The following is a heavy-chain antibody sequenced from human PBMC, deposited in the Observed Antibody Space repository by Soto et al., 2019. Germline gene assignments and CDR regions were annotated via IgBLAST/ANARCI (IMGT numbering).Heavy chain of an antibody. J-gene: IGHJ5*02. CDR2: ISHDGTTR. V-gene: IGHV3-30*03. Sequence: QVQLVESGGGVVQPGGSLRLSCAASGPTIRGFALHWVRQAPGKGLEWVSSISHDGTTRYNKDFVKGRFSISRDDSKNTMDLQVHGLRGEDSAVYYCARVGRGYNLGNGFDPWGQGTLITVSS. CDR3: ARVGRGYNLGNGFDP. D-gene: IGHD1-1*01. CDR1: GPTIRGFA.